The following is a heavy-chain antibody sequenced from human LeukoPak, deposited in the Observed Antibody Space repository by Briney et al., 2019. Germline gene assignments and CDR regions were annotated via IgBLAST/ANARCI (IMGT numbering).Heavy chain of an antibody. CDR1: GFTFSSYA. Sequence: PGGSLRPSCAASGFTFSSYAMSWVRQAPGKGLEWVSAISGSGGSTYYADSVKGRFTISRDNSKNTLYLQMNSLRAEDTAVYYWAKDEYSSSIGWFDPWGQGTLVTVSS. CDR3: AKDEYSSSIGWFDP. D-gene: IGHD6-13*01. V-gene: IGHV3-23*01. CDR2: ISGSGGST. J-gene: IGHJ5*02.